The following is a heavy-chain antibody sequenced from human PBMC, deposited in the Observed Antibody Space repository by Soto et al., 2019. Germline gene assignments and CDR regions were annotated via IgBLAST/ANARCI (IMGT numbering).Heavy chain of an antibody. CDR2: ISSSTNYI. D-gene: IGHD1-26*01. CDR1: GFTFSRYS. J-gene: IGHJ5*02. CDR3: AREAEELTSHCDA. V-gene: IGHV3-21*01. Sequence: EVQLVESGGGLVRPGGSLRLSCAASGFTFSRYSMSWVRQAPGKGLEWVSAISSSTNYIYYADSRKGRFTVSRDHAKNSVYLDMNSLSDEDKAVYYCAREAEELTSHCDAWGQGALVTVSS.